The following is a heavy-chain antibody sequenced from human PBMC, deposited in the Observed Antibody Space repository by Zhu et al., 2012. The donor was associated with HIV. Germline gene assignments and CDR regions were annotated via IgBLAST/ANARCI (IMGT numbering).Heavy chain of an antibody. CDR3: ARLLLYYYDSSGYYVFDY. CDR2: INHSGST. V-gene: IGHV4-34*01. Sequence: QVQLQQWGAGLLKPSETLSLTCAVYGGSFSGYYWSWIRQPPGKGLEWIGEINHSGSTNYNPSLKSRVTISVDTSKNQFSLKLSSVTAADTAVYYCARLLLYYYDSSGYYVFDYVGPGNPGHRLL. D-gene: IGHD3-22*01. CDR1: GGSFSGYY. J-gene: IGHJ4*02.